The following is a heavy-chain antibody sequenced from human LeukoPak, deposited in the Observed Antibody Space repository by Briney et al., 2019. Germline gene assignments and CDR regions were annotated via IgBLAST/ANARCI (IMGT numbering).Heavy chain of an antibody. CDR2: IYYSGST. V-gene: IGHV4-61*08. CDR3: ARDQSSWFDP. Sequence: PSQTLSLTCTVSGDSISSGDYYWSWIRQPPGKGLEWIGYIYYSGSTNYNPSLKSRVTISEDTSRNQFSLKLSSVTAADTAVYYCARDQSSWFDPWGQGTLVTVSS. J-gene: IGHJ5*02. D-gene: IGHD1-26*01. CDR1: GDSISSGDYY.